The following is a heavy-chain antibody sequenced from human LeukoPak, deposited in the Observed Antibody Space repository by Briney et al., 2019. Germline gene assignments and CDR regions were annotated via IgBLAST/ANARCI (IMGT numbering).Heavy chain of an antibody. CDR1: GFNFDDYA. Sequence: GGPLRLSCAVSGFNFDDYAMHWVRQVPGKGLEWVSGISWNSGKIGYADSVKGRFTISRDNAKDSLYLQMNSLRPEDTALYYCVKDKTYYYGSGSYDPRFDPWGQGTLVTVSS. CDR2: ISWNSGKI. D-gene: IGHD3-10*01. CDR3: VKDKTYYYGSGSYDPRFDP. V-gene: IGHV3-9*01. J-gene: IGHJ5*02.